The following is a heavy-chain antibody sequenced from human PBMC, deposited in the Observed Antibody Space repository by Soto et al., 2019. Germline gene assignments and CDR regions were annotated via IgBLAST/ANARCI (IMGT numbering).Heavy chain of an antibody. Sequence: EVQLVESGGGLVQPGGSLRLSCAASGFTFSSYVINWLRQAPGKGLEWVSYISISSSTRYYADSVRGRFTISRDNAKNSLYLQMNSLRDEDTAVYYCARGGGFFDYWGHGTLVTVSS. CDR2: ISISSSTR. J-gene: IGHJ4*01. D-gene: IGHD3-10*01. CDR1: GFTFSSYV. CDR3: ARGGGFFDY. V-gene: IGHV3-48*02.